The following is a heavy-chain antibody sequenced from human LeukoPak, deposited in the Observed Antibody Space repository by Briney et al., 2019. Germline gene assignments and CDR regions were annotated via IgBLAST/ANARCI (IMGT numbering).Heavy chain of an antibody. J-gene: IGHJ4*02. CDR3: ARPRCSGGSCYLDY. CDR2: VYPGDSDT. D-gene: IGHD2-15*01. CDR1: GYSFTSYW. V-gene: IGHV5-51*01. Sequence: GESLKISCKGSGYSFTSYWICWVRQMPGKGLEWVGIVYPGDSDTRYSPSFQGQVTISADKSISTAYLQWSSLKASDTAMYYCARPRCSGGSCYLDYWGQGTLVTVSS.